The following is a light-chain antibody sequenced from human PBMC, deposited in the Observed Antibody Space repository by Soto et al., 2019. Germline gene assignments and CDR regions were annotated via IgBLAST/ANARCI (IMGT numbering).Light chain of an antibody. CDR3: HQDNNRLSWT. V-gene: IGKV3-15*01. Sequence: IGMTQSQATLSVSPGDRASLSCRASQSVSSYLAWYQQQSGQTPRLLIYGASTMATAIPARFSYSGSGTEFTLTISSPQTKEMAVYYCHQDNNRLSWTFGHGTKGEIK. CDR1: QSVSSY. CDR2: GAS. J-gene: IGKJ1*01.